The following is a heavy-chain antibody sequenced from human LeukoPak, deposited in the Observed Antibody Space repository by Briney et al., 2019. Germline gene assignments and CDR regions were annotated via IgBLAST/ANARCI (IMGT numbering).Heavy chain of an antibody. D-gene: IGHD6-19*01. CDR1: GFTFSSYW. CDR3: AKIAVADSLDY. CDR2: INQDGSEK. Sequence: GGSLSLSCTASGFTFSSYWMSWVRQAPGKGLQWVANINQDGSEKYYVDSVKGRFTISRDKAKNSLYLQMNSLRAEDTAVYYCAKIAVADSLDYWGQGTLVTVSS. V-gene: IGHV3-7*03. J-gene: IGHJ4*02.